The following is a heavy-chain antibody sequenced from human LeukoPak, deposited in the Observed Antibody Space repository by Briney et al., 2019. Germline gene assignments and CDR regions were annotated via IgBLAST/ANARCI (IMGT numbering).Heavy chain of an antibody. CDR1: GDSISSHY. CDR2: IYYSGTT. CDR3: ARGMYYFDY. V-gene: IGHV4-59*11. Sequence: PSETLSLTCTVSGDSISSHYWSWIRQPPGKGLEWIGYIYYSGTTNYNPSLKSRVTISIDTSKNQFSLRLSSVTAANTAVYYCARGMYYFDYWGQGTLVTVSS. J-gene: IGHJ4*02.